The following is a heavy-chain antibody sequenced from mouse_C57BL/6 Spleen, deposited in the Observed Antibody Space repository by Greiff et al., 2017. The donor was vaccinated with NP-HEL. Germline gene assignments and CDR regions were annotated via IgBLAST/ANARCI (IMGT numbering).Heavy chain of an antibody. CDR3: ASSELGQYYFDY. CDR1: GYTFTSYW. V-gene: IGHV1-7*01. D-gene: IGHD4-1*01. Sequence: QVQLQQSGAELAKPGASVKLPCKASGYTFTSYWMHWVKQRPGQGLEWIGYINPSSGYTKYNQKFKDKATLTADKSSSTAYMQLSSLTYEDSAVYYCASSELGQYYFDYWGQGTTLTVSS. CDR2: INPSSGYT. J-gene: IGHJ2*01.